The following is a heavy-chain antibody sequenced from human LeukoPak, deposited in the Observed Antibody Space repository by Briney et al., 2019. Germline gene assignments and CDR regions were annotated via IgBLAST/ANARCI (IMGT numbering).Heavy chain of an antibody. Sequence: YDGSNKYYADSVKGRFTISRDNSKNTLYLQMNSLRAEDTAVYYCARDRHMVRGVIITNPYYWGQGTLVTVSS. V-gene: IGHV3-30*01. CDR2: YDGSNK. D-gene: IGHD3-10*01. CDR3: ARDRHMVRGVIITNPYY. J-gene: IGHJ4*02.